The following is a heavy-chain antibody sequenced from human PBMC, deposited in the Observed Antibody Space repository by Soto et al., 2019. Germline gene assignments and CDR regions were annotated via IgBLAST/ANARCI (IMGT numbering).Heavy chain of an antibody. Sequence: GSSVKVSCKASVFSVDTTFCIHRVRRAPGQGLEWMGSINPNSGDTIYAQNFQGRVTMTRDTSISTAYMEVSSLTSDDTAVYYCGSPRSGPSPDVGHWG. D-gene: IGHD2-15*01. CDR1: VFSVDTTFC. J-gene: IGHJ1*01. CDR2: INPNSGDT. V-gene: IGHV1-2*02. CDR3: GSPRSGPSPDVGH.